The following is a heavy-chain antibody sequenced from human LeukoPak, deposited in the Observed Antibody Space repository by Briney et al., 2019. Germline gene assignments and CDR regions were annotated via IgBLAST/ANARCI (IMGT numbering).Heavy chain of an antibody. V-gene: IGHV4-59*01. CDR1: GAPISGYY. J-gene: IGHJ5*02. Sequence: SETLSLTCTVSGAPISGYYWSWIRQPPGKGLEYIGYIYYTGSTNYNPSLKSRVTISVDTSKNQFSLKLSSVTAADTAVYYCARGRGGGGTSNNWFDPWGQGTHVIVSS. CDR3: ARGRGGGGTSNNWFDP. CDR2: IYYTGST. D-gene: IGHD2-15*01.